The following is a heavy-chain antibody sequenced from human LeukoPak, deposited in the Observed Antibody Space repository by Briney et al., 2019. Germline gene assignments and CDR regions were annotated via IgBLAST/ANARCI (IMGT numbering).Heavy chain of an antibody. CDR3: ARDLGFLEPEDAFDI. CDR1: GFTFSSYA. CDR2: ISYDGSNK. D-gene: IGHD3-3*02. J-gene: IGHJ3*02. Sequence: GGSLRLSCAASGFTFSSYAMHLVRQAPGKGREWVAVISYDGSNKHYADPVKGRFTISRDNSKNTLYLQMNSLRAEDTAVYYCARDLGFLEPEDAFDIWGQGTMVTVSS. V-gene: IGHV3-30*01.